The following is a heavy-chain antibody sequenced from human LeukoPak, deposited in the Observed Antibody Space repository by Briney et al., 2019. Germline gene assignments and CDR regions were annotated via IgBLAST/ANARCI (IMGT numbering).Heavy chain of an antibody. CDR3: ARVVRGYCSSTSCYYYYGMDV. CDR1: GGSISSYY. Sequence: SETLSLTCTVSGGSISSYYWSWIRQPPGKGLEWIGYIYYSGSTNYNPSFKSRVTISVDTSKNQFSLKLSSVTAADTAVYYCARVVRGYCSSTSCYYYYGMDVWGQGTTVTVSS. V-gene: IGHV4-59*01. D-gene: IGHD2-2*01. CDR2: IYYSGST. J-gene: IGHJ6*02.